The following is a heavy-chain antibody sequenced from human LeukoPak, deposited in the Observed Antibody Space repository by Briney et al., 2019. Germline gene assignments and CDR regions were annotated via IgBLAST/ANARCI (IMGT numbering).Heavy chain of an antibody. D-gene: IGHD6-13*01. CDR2: INHSGST. V-gene: IGHV4-34*01. CDR3: ARHLLGSEAAAHDY. Sequence: PSETLSLTCAVYGGSLSGYFWNWIRQPPGKGLEWMGEINHSGSTNHNLASTSGLTILSEDTTNQFPLNLNAVTAADTAVYYCARHLLGSEAAAHDYWGQGTLVTVSS. CDR1: GGSLSGYF. J-gene: IGHJ4*02.